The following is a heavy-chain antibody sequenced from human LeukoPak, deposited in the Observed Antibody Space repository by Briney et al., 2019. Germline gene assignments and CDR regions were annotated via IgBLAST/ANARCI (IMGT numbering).Heavy chain of an antibody. CDR3: ARPYGARGY. CDR1: GGSFSGYY. Sequence: SETLSLTCAVYGGSFSGYYWSWIRQPPGKGLEWIGEINHSGSTNYNPSLKSRVTISVDTSKNQFSLKLSSVTAADTAAYYCARPYGARGYWGQGTLVTVSS. J-gene: IGHJ4*02. CDR2: INHSGST. V-gene: IGHV4-34*01. D-gene: IGHD4-17*01.